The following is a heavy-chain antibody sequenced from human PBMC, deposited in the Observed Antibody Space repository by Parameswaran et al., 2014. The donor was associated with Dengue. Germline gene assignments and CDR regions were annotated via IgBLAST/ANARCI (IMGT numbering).Heavy chain of an antibody. Sequence: SVKVSCKASGDTFRTYVVSWVRQAPGQGLEWMGRIIPIFGTPDYAQKFQGRVTITADESTSTAELSSLTSDDTAVYYCARSGVTHGNVYYYLDVWGKGTTVTVSS. CDR1: GDTFRTYV. D-gene: IGHD3-3*01. J-gene: IGHJ6*03. CDR2: IIPIFGTP. V-gene: IGHV1-69*13. CDR3: ARSGVTHGNVYYYLDV.